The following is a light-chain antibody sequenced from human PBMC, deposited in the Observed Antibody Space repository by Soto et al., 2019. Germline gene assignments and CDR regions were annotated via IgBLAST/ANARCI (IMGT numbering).Light chain of an antibody. CDR2: AAS. Sequence: IQLTQSPSSLSASVGDRVTITCRASLGISSYLDWYQQKPGKAPKLLIYAASTLQSGVPSRFSGSGSGTDFTLTISSLQPEDFATYYCQQLNSYPLTFGGATKVDIK. CDR3: QQLNSYPLT. V-gene: IGKV1-9*01. CDR1: LGISSY. J-gene: IGKJ4*01.